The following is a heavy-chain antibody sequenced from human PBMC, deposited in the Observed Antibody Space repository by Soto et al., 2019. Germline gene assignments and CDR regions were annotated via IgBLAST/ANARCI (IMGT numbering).Heavy chain of an antibody. CDR3: SSDYYDSSGYYGY. CDR1: GGTFSSYT. V-gene: IGHV1-69*02. CDR2: IIPILGIA. Sequence: QVQLVQSGAEVKKPGSSVKVSCKASGGTFSSYTISWVRQAPGQGLEWMGRIIPILGIANYAQKFQGRVTITADKSTSTAYMELSSLRSEDTAVYYCSSDYYDSSGYYGYWGQGTLATVSS. J-gene: IGHJ4*02. D-gene: IGHD3-22*01.